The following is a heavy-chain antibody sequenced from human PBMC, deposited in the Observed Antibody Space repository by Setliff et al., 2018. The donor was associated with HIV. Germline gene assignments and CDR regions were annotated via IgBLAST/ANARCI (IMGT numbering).Heavy chain of an antibody. CDR1: GYTFTSYY. D-gene: IGHD1-26*01. V-gene: IGHV1-46*01. Sequence: ASVKVSCKASGYTFTSYYIHWVRQAPGQGLEWMGVINPTGGSTTYAQKFQGRVTMTRDTSTGAVYMELGSLRSEDTALYYCARRSHVSFNFYMDVWGRGTPVTVSS. CDR3: ARRSHVSFNFYMDV. J-gene: IGHJ6*03. CDR2: INPTGGST.